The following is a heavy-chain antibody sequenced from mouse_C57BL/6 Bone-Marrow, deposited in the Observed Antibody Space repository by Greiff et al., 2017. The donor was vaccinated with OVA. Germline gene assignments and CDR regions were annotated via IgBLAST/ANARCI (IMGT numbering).Heavy chain of an antibody. CDR2: ISNGGGST. D-gene: IGHD1-1*01. V-gene: IGHV5-12*01. CDR3: ARQGTTVAPFDY. J-gene: IGHJ2*01. Sequence: EVKVVESGGGLVQPGGSLKLSCAASGFTFSDYYMYWVRQTPEKRLEWVAYISNGGGSTYYPDTVKGRFTISRDTAKNTLYLQMSRLKSEDTAMYYCARQGTTVAPFDYWGQGTTLTVSS. CDR1: GFTFSDYY.